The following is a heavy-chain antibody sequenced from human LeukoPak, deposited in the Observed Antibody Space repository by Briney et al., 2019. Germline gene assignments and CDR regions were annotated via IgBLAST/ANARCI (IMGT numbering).Heavy chain of an antibody. Sequence: GGSLRLSCAASAFTFSNYAMTWVRQAPGKGLEWVSTISGSGDTTYYAASVKGRFTISRDNSIHTLYLQMNNLRAEDTALYYCAKDYGDNPFDYWGQGTLVTVSS. D-gene: IGHD4-23*01. J-gene: IGHJ4*02. V-gene: IGHV3-23*01. CDR1: AFTFSNYA. CDR3: AKDYGDNPFDY. CDR2: ISGSGDTT.